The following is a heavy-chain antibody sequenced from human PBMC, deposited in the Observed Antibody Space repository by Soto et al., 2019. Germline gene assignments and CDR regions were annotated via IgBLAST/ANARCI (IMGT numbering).Heavy chain of an antibody. CDR1: GYTFTSYY. CDR3: ARDRRGSSGPWGYYYGMDV. Sequence: ASVKVSCKASGYTFTSYYMHWVRQASGQGLEWMGIINPSGGSTSYAQKFQGRVTMTRDTSTSTVYMELSSLRSEDTAVYYCARDRRGSSGPWGYYYGMDVWGQGTTVTVSS. V-gene: IGHV1-46*01. D-gene: IGHD6-19*01. CDR2: INPSGGST. J-gene: IGHJ6*02.